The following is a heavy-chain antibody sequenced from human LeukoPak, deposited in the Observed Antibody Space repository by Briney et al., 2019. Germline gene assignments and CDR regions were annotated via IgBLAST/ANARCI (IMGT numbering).Heavy chain of an antibody. CDR2: IYYSGST. CDR3: ATVPTIFGVVSDY. D-gene: IGHD3-3*01. V-gene: IGHV4-59*01. J-gene: IGHJ4*02. CDR1: GGSISSYY. Sequence: SETLSLTCTVSGGSISSYYWSWIRQPPGKGLEWIGYIYYSGSTNYNPSLKSRVTISVDTSKNQFSLKLSSVTAADTAVYYCATVPTIFGVVSDYWGQGTLVTVSS.